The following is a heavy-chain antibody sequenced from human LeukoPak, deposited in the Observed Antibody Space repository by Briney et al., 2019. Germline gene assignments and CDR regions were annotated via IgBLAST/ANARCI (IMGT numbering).Heavy chain of an antibody. D-gene: IGHD3-22*01. J-gene: IGHJ4*02. CDR3: ARVHHYFDIAFDY. CDR1: GYTFTSYG. V-gene: IGHV1-46*01. Sequence: GASVKVSCKASGYTFTSYGISWVRQAPGQGLEWMGIINPSGGSTTYAQKFQGRVTMTRDMSTSTVYMELISLRSEDTAVYYCARVHHYFDIAFDYWGQGTLVTVSS. CDR2: INPSGGST.